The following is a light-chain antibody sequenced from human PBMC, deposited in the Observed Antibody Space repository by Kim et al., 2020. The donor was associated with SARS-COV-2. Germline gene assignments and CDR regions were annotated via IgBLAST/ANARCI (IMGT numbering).Light chain of an antibody. V-gene: IGLV3-19*01. J-gene: IGLJ3*02. CDR1: SLRSYY. CDR2: GKN. Sequence: SSELTQDPAVSVALGQTVRITCQGDSLRSYYASWYQQKPGQAPVLVIYGKNNRPSWIPARFSGSSSGNTASLTITGAQAEDEADYYCNSRDSSGNHWVFGGGTQLTVL. CDR3: NSRDSSGNHWV.